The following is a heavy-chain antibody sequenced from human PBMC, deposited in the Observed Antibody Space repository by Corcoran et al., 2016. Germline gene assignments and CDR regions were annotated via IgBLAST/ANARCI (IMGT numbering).Heavy chain of an antibody. V-gene: IGHV5-51*01. D-gene: IGHD3-22*01. CDR3: ARRSGYYDSSGYYPPGYYGMDV. CDR2: IYPGDSNA. CDR1: GYSFSKYW. Sequence: EVQLVQSGAEVKKPGESLKISCKASGYSFSKYWIGWVRQMPGKGLEWMGIIYPGDSNARYSPSFPGQVTISADKSISTAYLQWSSLKASDTAMYYCARRSGYYDSSGYYPPGYYGMDVWGQGTTVTVSS. J-gene: IGHJ6*02.